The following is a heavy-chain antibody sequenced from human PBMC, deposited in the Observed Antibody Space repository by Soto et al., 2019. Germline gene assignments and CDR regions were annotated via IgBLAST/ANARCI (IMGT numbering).Heavy chain of an antibody. CDR3: ANGGGVRPYYYYGMDV. CDR1: GFTFSSYA. J-gene: IGHJ6*02. D-gene: IGHD3-16*01. V-gene: IGHV3-23*01. Sequence: GGSLRLSCAASGFTFSSYAMSWVRQAPGKGLEWVSAISGSGGSTYYADSVKGRFTISRDNSKNTPYLQMNSLRAEDTAVYYCANGGGVRPYYYYGMDVWGQGTTVTVSS. CDR2: ISGSGGST.